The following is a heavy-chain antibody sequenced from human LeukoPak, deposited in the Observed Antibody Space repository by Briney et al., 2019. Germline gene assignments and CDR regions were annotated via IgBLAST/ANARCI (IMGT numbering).Heavy chain of an antibody. Sequence: GGSLRLSCVASGFTFSTYWMSWVRQAPGKGLEWVASIKEDGSERYYVDSVKGRFTISRDNAKKSLYLQMNSLKTEDTAVYYCAHFGSAEYFQDWGQGTLVTVSS. J-gene: IGHJ1*01. CDR3: AHFGSAEYFQD. V-gene: IGHV3-7*03. CDR1: GFTFSTYW. CDR2: IKEDGSER. D-gene: IGHD3-10*01.